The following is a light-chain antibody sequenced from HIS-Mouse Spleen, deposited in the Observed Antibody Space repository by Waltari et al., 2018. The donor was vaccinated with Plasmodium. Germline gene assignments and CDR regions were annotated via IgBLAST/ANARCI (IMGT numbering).Light chain of an antibody. V-gene: IGLV1-44*01. CDR1: SSNIGSNT. CDR3: AAWDDSLNGPV. CDR2: SNN. Sequence: QSVLTQPPSASGTPGQRVTISCSGSSSNIGSNTANWYQQLPGTAPKLHIYSNNQRPSGVPDRFSGSKSGTSASLAISGLQSEDEADYYCAAWDDSLNGPVFGGGTKLTVL. J-gene: IGLJ2*01.